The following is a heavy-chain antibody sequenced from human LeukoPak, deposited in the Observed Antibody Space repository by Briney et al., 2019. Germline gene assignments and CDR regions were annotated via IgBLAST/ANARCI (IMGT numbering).Heavy chain of an antibody. D-gene: IGHD6-13*01. CDR1: GFTFSSYA. J-gene: IGHJ3*02. CDR3: ARDSSSHAFDI. CDR2: ISYDGSNK. V-gene: IGHV3-30*04. Sequence: GGSLRLSCAAPGFTFSSYATHWVRQAPGKGLERVAVISYDGSNKYYADSVKGRFTISRDNSKNTLYLQMNSLRAEDTAVYYCARDSSSHAFDIWGQGTMVTVSS.